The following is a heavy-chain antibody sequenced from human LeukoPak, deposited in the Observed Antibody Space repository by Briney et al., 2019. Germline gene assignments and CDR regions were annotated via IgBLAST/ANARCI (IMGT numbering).Heavy chain of an antibody. J-gene: IGHJ4*02. CDR1: GFTFSSHA. CDR3: TTSRHSSSWYYNDY. V-gene: IGHV3-48*01. CDR2: ISASSTII. Sequence: QSGGSLRLSCTASGFTFSSHAMTWVRQAPGRGLEWVSHISASSTIIHYADSVKGRVTISRDNAKNSVFLQMNRLRVEDTAVYYCTTSRHSSSWYYNDYWGQGILVTVS. D-gene: IGHD6-13*01.